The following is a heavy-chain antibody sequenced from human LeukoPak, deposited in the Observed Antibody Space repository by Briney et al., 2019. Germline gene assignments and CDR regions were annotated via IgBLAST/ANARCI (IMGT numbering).Heavy chain of an antibody. J-gene: IGHJ4*02. Sequence: PGRSLRLSCAASGFTFSSYGMHWVRQAPGKGLEWVAVISYDGSHKYSADSVRGRLTISRDNSENTLFLQMNSLRAEDTAVYFCAKVATPQLLRYSFDYWGQGTLVTVSS. CDR3: AKVATPQLLRYSFDY. D-gene: IGHD6-13*01. CDR1: GFTFSSYG. CDR2: ISYDGSHK. V-gene: IGHV3-30*18.